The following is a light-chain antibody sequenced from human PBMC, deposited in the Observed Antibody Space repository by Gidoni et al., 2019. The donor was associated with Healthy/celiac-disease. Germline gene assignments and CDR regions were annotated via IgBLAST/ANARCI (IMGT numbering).Light chain of an antibody. Sequence: DMQLSQSTSFLSASVGDRVTINCRASQGISSYLAWYQQKPGKAPKLLIYAASTLQSGFPSRFSGSGSGTEFTLTISSLQPEDFATYYCQQLNSYSATFGGGTKVEIK. J-gene: IGKJ4*01. CDR3: QQLNSYSAT. CDR1: QGISSY. CDR2: AAS. V-gene: IGKV1-9*01.